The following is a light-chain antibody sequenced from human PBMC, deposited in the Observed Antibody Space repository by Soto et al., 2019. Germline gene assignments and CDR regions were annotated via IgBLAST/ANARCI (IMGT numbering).Light chain of an antibody. CDR3: QQYNSYSWT. CDR1: QSISSW. CDR2: KAS. V-gene: IGKV1-5*03. Sequence: DIQMTQSPSALSGPLVYRFTITCPASQSISSWLAWYQQKPGKAPKLLIYKASSLESGVPSRFSGSGSGTEFTLTISSLQPDDFATYYCQQYNSYSWTFGQGTKVDIK. J-gene: IGKJ1*01.